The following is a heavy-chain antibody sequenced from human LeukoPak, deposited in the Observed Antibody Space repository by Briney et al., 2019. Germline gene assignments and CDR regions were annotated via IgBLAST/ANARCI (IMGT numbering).Heavy chain of an antibody. CDR2: IYYSGST. J-gene: IGHJ6*03. CDR3: ARTTEGYCSSASCFGFSYSYYMDV. V-gene: IGHV4-61*01. CDR1: GGSISSSSYY. Sequence: SETLSLTCTVSGGSISSSSYYWSWIRQPPGKGLEWIGYIYYSGSTNCNPSLRSRVTISVDMSKNQFSLKLSSVIAADTAVYYCARTTEGYCSSASCFGFSYSYYMDVWGKGTTVTISS. D-gene: IGHD2-2*01.